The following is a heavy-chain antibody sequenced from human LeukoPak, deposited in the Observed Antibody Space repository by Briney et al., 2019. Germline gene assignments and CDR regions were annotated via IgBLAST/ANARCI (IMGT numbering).Heavy chain of an antibody. CDR2: IYYSGST. V-gene: IGHV4-59*01. Sequence: PSETLSLTCTVSGGSISSYYWSWIRQPPGKGLEWIGYIYYSGSTNYNPSLKSRVTISVDTYKNQFPLKLSSVTAADTAVYYCARAKGVRYYASSGLFDHWGQGTLVTVSS. J-gene: IGHJ5*02. CDR1: GGSISSYY. D-gene: IGHD3-22*01. CDR3: ARAKGVRYYASSGLFDH.